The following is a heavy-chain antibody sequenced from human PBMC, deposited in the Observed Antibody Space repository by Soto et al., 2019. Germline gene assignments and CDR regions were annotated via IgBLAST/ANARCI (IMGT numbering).Heavy chain of an antibody. CDR3: AIGGLGWELFDY. CDR2: IYHTGTT. J-gene: IGHJ4*02. Sequence: QLQLQESGSGLVKPSQTLSLTCAVSGGSISSGDYSWSWIRQPPGKGLEWIGYIYHTGTTYYNPSLKSRITISVDTSNNQLSLKLTSVTAADTAVYYCAIGGLGWELFDYWGQGTLVTVSS. CDR1: GGSISSGDYS. V-gene: IGHV4-30-2*01. D-gene: IGHD1-26*01.